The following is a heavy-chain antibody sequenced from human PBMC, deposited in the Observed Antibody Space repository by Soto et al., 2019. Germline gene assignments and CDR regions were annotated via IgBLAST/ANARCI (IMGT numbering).Heavy chain of an antibody. D-gene: IGHD3-9*01. CDR3: ARTSRFKTGHIDY. V-gene: IGHV4-28*01. CDR1: GYSISSDNW. Sequence: TLSLACAVPGYSISSDNWWGWIRQPPGKGLEWIGYIFYTGTTYYNLSLKSRVTMSVDTAKDQFSLKLSSVTAADVAVYYCARTSRFKTGHIDYWGQGTLVTVSS. J-gene: IGHJ4*02. CDR2: IFYTGTT.